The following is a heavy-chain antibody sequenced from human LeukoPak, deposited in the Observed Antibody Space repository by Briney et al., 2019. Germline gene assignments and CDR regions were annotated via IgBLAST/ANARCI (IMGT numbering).Heavy chain of an antibody. CDR2: IWYDGSNK. Sequence: GGSLRLSCATSGFPVSSNYMSWVRQAPGKGLEWAAVIWYDGSNKYYADSVKGRFTISRDNSKNTLYLQMNSLRAEDTAVYYCARGRLRQWLIGDYWGQGTLVTVSS. J-gene: IGHJ4*02. V-gene: IGHV3-33*08. D-gene: IGHD6-19*01. CDR3: ARGRLRQWLIGDY. CDR1: GFPVSSNY.